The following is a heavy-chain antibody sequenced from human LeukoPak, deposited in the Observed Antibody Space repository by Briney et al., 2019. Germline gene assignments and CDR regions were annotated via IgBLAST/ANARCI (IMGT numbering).Heavy chain of an antibody. V-gene: IGHV3-23*01. J-gene: IGHJ4*02. Sequence: GGSLRLSCAASGFTFSSYAMSWVRQAPGKGLEWVSAISGSGGSAYYADSVKGRFTISRDNSKNTLYLQMNSLRAEDTAVYYCAKCCSGGSCYNPSLPSRTSSYYFDYWGQGTLVTVSS. CDR2: ISGSGGSA. CDR3: AKCCSGGSCYNPSLPSRTSSYYFDY. CDR1: GFTFSSYA. D-gene: IGHD2-15*01.